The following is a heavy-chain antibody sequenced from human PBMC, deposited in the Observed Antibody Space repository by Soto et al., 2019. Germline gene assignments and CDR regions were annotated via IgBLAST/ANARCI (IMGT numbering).Heavy chain of an antibody. V-gene: IGHV3-23*01. CDR3: AKTWFGELMNPYYYYGMDV. CDR1: GFTFSSYA. D-gene: IGHD3-10*01. CDR2: ISGSGGST. J-gene: IGHJ6*02. Sequence: GGSLRLSCAASGFTFSSYAMSWVRQAPGKGLEWVSAISGSGGSTYYADSVKGRFTISRDNSKNTLYLQMNSLRAEDTAVYYCAKTWFGELMNPYYYYGMDVWGQGTTVTVSS.